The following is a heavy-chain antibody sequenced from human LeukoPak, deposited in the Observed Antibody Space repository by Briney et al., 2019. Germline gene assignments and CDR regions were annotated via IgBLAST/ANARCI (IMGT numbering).Heavy chain of an antibody. CDR3: ASSIAAAPWNWFDP. D-gene: IGHD6-13*01. V-gene: IGHV7-4-1*02. CDR1: GYTFTSYA. Sequence: ASVKVSCKASGYTFTSYAMNWVRQAPGQGLEWMGWINTNTGNPTYAQGFTGRFVFSLDTSVSTAYLQISSLKAEDTAVYYCASSIAAAPWNWFDPWGQGTLVTVSS. J-gene: IGHJ5*02. CDR2: INTNTGNP.